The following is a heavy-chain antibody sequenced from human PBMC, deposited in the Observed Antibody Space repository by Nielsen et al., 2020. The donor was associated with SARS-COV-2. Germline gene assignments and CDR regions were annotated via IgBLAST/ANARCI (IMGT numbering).Heavy chain of an antibody. CDR1: GYTFTSYY. CDR3: ARGVNLTGYYSY. D-gene: IGHD3-9*01. J-gene: IGHJ4*02. CDR2: INPSGGST. Sequence: ASVKVSCKASGYTFTSYYMHWVRQAPGQGLEWMGVINPSGGSTNYAQKFQGRVTMTRDTSTSTVYMELSSLRSEDTAVYYCARGVNLTGYYSYWGQGTLVTVSS. V-gene: IGHV1-46*01.